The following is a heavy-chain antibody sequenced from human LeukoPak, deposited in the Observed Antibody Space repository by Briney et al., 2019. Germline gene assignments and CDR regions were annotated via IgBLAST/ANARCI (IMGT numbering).Heavy chain of an antibody. Sequence: GASVKVSCKASGYTCTSYGISWVRQAPGQGLEWMGWISAHNGNTNYAQKLQGRVTMTTYTSTSTAYMELRSLRSDDTAVYYCARGYCSNTDCNRLDYWGQGTLVTVSS. D-gene: IGHD2-2*01. CDR2: ISAHNGNT. CDR1: GYTCTSYG. V-gene: IGHV1-18*01. J-gene: IGHJ4*02. CDR3: ARGYCSNTDCNRLDY.